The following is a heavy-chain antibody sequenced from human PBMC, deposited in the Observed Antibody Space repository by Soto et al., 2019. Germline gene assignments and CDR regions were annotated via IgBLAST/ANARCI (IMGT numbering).Heavy chain of an antibody. J-gene: IGHJ4*01. D-gene: IGHD6-25*01. CDR1: GFTFSSYT. Sequence: GGSLRLSCSASGFTFSSYTMSCVRHAPGQWLEWVSGISGSGGDTKSADSVKGRFTISRDSLTYMLYLRMNSLRAEDPAVYYFARNHSSGPLVHWGQGALVTVSS. CDR2: ISGSGGDT. CDR3: ARNHSSGPLVH. V-gene: IGHV3-23*01.